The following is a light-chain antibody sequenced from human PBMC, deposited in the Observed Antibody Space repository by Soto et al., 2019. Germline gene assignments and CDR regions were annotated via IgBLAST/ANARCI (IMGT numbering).Light chain of an antibody. J-gene: IGLJ1*01. CDR2: SNN. CDR1: SCNIGSNT. CDR3: AAWDDSLNEV. V-gene: IGLV1-44*01. Sequence: QSVLTQPPSASGTPGQRVTISCSGSSCNIGSNTVNWYQQLPGTAPKLLIYSNNQRPSGVPDRFSGSKSGTSASLAISGLQSEDEADYYCAAWDDSLNEVFGTGTKVTVL.